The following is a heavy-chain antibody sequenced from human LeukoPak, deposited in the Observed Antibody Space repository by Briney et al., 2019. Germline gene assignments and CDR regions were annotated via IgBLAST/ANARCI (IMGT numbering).Heavy chain of an antibody. CDR2: VYTNGNS. Sequence: SETLSLTCTVSGGSISSSNDQWVWIRQPPGAGLEWIGSVYTNGNSYSSPSLKSRVTMSLDTSKKHFSLKLTSVTAADAALYYCATRDAGDFHYWDRATLVAVSS. D-gene: IGHD5-24*01. V-gene: IGHV4-39*02. J-gene: IGHJ4*02. CDR3: ATRDAGDFHY. CDR1: GGSISSSNDQ.